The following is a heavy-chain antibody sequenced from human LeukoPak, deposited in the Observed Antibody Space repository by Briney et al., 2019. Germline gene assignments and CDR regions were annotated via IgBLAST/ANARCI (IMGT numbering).Heavy chain of an antibody. Sequence: ASVKVSCKASGYTFTDYYIHWVRQAPGQGLEWMGWINPNSGGTKYAAKFQDRVTMTRDTSISTAYMELSRLRSDDTAVYYCVTGYCSSTSCPMIHYYYYYGMDVWGQGTTVTVSS. CDR3: VTGYCSSTSCPMIHYYYYYGMDV. V-gene: IGHV1-2*02. CDR1: GYTFTDYY. D-gene: IGHD2-2*01. J-gene: IGHJ6*02. CDR2: INPNSGGT.